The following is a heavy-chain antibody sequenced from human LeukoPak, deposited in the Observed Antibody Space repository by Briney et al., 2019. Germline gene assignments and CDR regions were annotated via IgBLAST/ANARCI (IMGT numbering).Heavy chain of an antibody. CDR3: AKDDYGDSRDY. J-gene: IGHJ4*02. D-gene: IGHD4-17*01. Sequence: GGSLRLSCAASGFTFSSYWMSWVRQAPGKGLEWVANIKQDGSEKYYVDSVKGRFTISRDNAKNSLYLQMNSLRAEDTAVYYCAKDDYGDSRDYWGQGTLVTVSS. CDR2: IKQDGSEK. V-gene: IGHV3-7*03. CDR1: GFTFSSYW.